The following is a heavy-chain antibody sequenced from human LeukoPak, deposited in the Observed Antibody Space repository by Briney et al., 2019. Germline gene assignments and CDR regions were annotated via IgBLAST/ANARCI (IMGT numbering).Heavy chain of an antibody. J-gene: IGHJ4*02. V-gene: IGHV1-8*02. CDR2: MNPNSGNT. Sequence: ASVKVSCKASGYTFTGYYMHWVRQAPGQGLEWMGWMNPNSGNTGYAQKFQGRVTMTRNTSISTAYMELSSLRSEDTAVYYCARGRTTAGYYFDYWGQGTLVTVSS. D-gene: IGHD2-8*02. CDR1: GYTFTGYY. CDR3: ARGRTTAGYYFDY.